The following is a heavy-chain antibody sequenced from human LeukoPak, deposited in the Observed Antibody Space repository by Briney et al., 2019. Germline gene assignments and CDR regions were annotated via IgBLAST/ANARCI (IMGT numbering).Heavy chain of an antibody. CDR2: MNPNSGNT. CDR3: ARVVTAMDHFDY. CDR1: GYTFTSYD. V-gene: IGHV1-8*03. Sequence: GASVKASCKASGYTFTSYDINWVRQATGQGLEWMGWMNPNSGNTGYAQKFQGRVTITRNTSISTAYMELSSLRSEDTAVYYCARVVTAMDHFDYWGQGTLVTVSS. J-gene: IGHJ4*02. D-gene: IGHD2-21*02.